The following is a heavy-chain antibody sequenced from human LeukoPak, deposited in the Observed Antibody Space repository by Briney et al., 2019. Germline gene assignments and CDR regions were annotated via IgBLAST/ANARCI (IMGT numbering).Heavy chain of an antibody. D-gene: IGHD1-1*01. CDR3: ATGVVTGTSR. Sequence: PGGSLRLSCAVSRITFRNALMSWVRQAPGKGLEWVARIRSKTEGETKEYAASVKGRFTISRDDSRSRLYLQMNSLKTEDTAVYYCATGVVTGTSRWGQGTLVTVSS. CDR2: IRSKTEGETK. V-gene: IGHV3-15*01. J-gene: IGHJ4*02. CDR1: RITFRNAL.